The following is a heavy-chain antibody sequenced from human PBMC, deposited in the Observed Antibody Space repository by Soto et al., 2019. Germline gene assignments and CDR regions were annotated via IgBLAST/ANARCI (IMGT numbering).Heavy chain of an antibody. CDR2: ISSSSSTI. D-gene: IGHD3-10*01. V-gene: IGHV3-48*02. CDR3: ARDGSLSYGSGPGNVFDY. J-gene: IGHJ4*02. Sequence: EVQLVESGGGLVQPGGSLRLSCAASGFTFSSYSMNWVRQAPGKGLEWVSYISSSSSTIYYADSVKGRFTISRDNAKNSLYLQMNSLRDEDTAVYYCARDGSLSYGSGPGNVFDYWGQGTLVTVSS. CDR1: GFTFSSYS.